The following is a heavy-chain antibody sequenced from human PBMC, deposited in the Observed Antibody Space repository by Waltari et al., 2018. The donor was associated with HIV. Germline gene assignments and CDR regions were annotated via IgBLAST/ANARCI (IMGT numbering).Heavy chain of an antibody. CDR1: GGSIGSYW. CDR3: ATGGARGMDI. J-gene: IGHJ6*02. CDR2: LYDNGRT. Sequence: QVQLQESGPGVVKSSEALSLHCSVSGGSIGSYWLNWVRRPPGKGLQWIGYLYDNGRTSYNPSLRSRVTISSDASGKQFSLKLNSVTAADTAIYYCATGGARGMDIWGHGTTVTVSS. V-gene: IGHV4-4*08.